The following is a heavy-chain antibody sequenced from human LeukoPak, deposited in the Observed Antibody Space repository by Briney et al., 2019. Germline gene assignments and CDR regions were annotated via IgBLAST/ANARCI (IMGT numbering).Heavy chain of an antibody. J-gene: IGHJ4*02. D-gene: IGHD6-19*01. V-gene: IGHV3-33*06. Sequence: GGSLRLSCAASGFTFNSYGMHWVRQAPGKGLEWVAVIWYDGSNKYYADSVKGRFTISRDNSENTLFLQMNTLRAEDTAVYYCAKGDSSDPFEYWGQGTLVTVSS. CDR3: AKGDSSDPFEY. CDR1: GFTFNSYG. CDR2: IWYDGSNK.